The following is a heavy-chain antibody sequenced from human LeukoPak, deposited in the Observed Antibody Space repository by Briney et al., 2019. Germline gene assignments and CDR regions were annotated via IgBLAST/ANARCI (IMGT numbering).Heavy chain of an antibody. Sequence: GESLKISCKGSGYSFTSYWIGWVRQMPGKGLEWMGIIYPGDSDTRYSPSFQGQVTISADKSISTAYLQWSSLKASDTAMYYRARQYSAEDTAMASDYWGQGTLVTVSS. CDR1: GYSFTSYW. D-gene: IGHD5-18*01. V-gene: IGHV5-51*01. CDR2: IYPGDSDT. J-gene: IGHJ4*02. CDR3: ARQYSAEDTAMASDY.